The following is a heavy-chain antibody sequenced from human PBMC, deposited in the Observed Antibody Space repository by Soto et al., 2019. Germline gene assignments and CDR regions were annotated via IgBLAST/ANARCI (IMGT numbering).Heavy chain of an antibody. CDR2: IYYSGST. V-gene: IGHV4-31*03. D-gene: IGHD3-22*01. Sequence: SETLSLTCPVSGGSISSGCYYWSWIRQHPGKGLEWIGYIYYSGSTYYNPSLKSRVTISVDTSKNQFSLKLSSVTAADTAVYYCARTSPHYYDSSGPIDYWGQGTLVTVSS. CDR1: GGSISSGCYY. J-gene: IGHJ4*02. CDR3: ARTSPHYYDSSGPIDY.